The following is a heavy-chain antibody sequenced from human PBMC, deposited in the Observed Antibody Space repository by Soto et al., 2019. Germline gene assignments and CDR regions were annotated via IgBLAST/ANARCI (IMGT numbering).Heavy chain of an antibody. V-gene: IGHV5-10-1*04. J-gene: IGHJ6*02. D-gene: IGHD6-13*01. CDR2: IDPSDSQT. CDR3: ARHHGSPGSYFGMDV. Sequence: GESLKISCKGSRYSFAGYWITWVRQKPGKGLEWMGRIDPSDSQTYYSPSFQGQVTISADKSISTAYLQWRSLKASDTAMYYCARHHGSPGSYFGMDVWGQGTTVTVSS. CDR1: RYSFAGYW.